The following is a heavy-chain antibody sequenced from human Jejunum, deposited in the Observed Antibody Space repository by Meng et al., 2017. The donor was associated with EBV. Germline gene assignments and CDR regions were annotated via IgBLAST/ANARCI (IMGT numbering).Heavy chain of an antibody. CDR3: ARDAKTVIQYYFDY. CDR2: ISSSSNYI. Sequence: EVQLVESGGXLVKPGGSLXRACAASGFTFSSYSMNWVRQAPGKGLEWVSSISSSSNYIYYPDSVKGRSTISRDNAKNSLYLQMNSLRAEDTAVYYCARDAKTVIQYYFDYWGQGTLVTVSS. D-gene: IGHD2-21*01. CDR1: GFTFSSYS. V-gene: IGHV3-21*01. J-gene: IGHJ4*02.